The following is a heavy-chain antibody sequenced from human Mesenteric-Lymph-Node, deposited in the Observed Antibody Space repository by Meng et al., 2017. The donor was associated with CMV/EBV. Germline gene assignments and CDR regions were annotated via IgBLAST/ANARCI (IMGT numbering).Heavy chain of an antibody. J-gene: IGHJ5*02. CDR2: VSYSGIT. CDR1: GGSTSNYY. Sequence: SETLSLTCTVSGGSTSNYYWSWIRRPPGKGLEWIGYVSYSGITKYNPSLKSRVTISVDTSKTQLSLNLTSVTPADTAVYYCAGDRGGGAWSYGNWFDPWGRGTLVTVSS. V-gene: IGHV4-59*01. CDR3: AGDRGGGAWSYGNWFDP. D-gene: IGHD6-19*01.